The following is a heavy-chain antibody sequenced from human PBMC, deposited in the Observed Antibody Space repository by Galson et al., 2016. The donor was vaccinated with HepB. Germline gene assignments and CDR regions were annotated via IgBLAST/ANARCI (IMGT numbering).Heavy chain of an antibody. V-gene: IGHV1-46*03. Sequence: SGYTFTSYYIHWVRQAPGQGLEWMGIINPSGGSTTYAQKFQGRVTMTRDTSTSTVYMELSSLRSEDTAVYYCAIVLLSGYFPSWGQGTLVTDSS. CDR3: AIVLLSGYFPS. D-gene: IGHD3-22*01. CDR1: GYTFTSYY. CDR2: INPSGGST. J-gene: IGHJ5*02.